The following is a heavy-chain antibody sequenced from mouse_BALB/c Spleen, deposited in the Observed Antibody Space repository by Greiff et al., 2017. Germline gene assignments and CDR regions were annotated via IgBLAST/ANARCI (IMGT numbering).Heavy chain of an antibody. CDR3: ARDLAYYGAHWYFDV. Sequence: VQLVESGPGLVAPSQSLSITCTVSGFSLTGYGVNWVRQPPGKGLEWLGMIWGDGSTDYNSALKSRLSISKDNSKSQVFLKMNSLQTDDTARYYCARDLAYYGAHWYFDVWGAGTTVTVSS. D-gene: IGHD2-10*01. J-gene: IGHJ1*01. CDR2: IWGDGST. CDR1: GFSLTGYG. V-gene: IGHV2-6-7*01.